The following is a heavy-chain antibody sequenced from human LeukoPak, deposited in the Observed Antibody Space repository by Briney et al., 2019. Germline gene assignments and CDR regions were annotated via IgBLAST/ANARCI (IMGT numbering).Heavy chain of an antibody. CDR3: AREDYYXSSXXXXXAXXI. Sequence: SETLSPTCTVSGGSISSGGYYWSWIRQHPGKGLEWIGYIYYSGSTYYNPSLKSRVTISVDTSKNQFSLKLSSVTAADTAVYYCAREDYYXSSXXXXXAXXIWGXXTXVTVS. V-gene: IGHV4-31*03. D-gene: IGHD3-22*01. CDR2: IYYSGST. CDR1: GGSISSGGYY. J-gene: IGHJ3*02.